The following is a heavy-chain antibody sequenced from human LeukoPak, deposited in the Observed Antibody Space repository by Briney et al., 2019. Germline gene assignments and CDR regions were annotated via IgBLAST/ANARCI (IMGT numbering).Heavy chain of an antibody. CDR2: INPNSGGT. J-gene: IGHJ4*02. CDR3: ARDIMYSYGFALLSPQNYFDY. Sequence: LVASVKVSCKASGYTFTGYYMHWVRQAPGQGLEWMGWINPNSGGTNYAQKFQGRVTMTRDTSISTAYMELSRLRSDDTAVYYCARDIMYSYGFALLSPQNYFDYWGQGTLVTVSS. D-gene: IGHD5-18*01. V-gene: IGHV1-2*03. CDR1: GYTFTGYY.